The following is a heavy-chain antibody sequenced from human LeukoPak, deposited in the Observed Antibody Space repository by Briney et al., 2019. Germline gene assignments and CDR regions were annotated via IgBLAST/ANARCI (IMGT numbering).Heavy chain of an antibody. D-gene: IGHD5-18*01. CDR1: GFTFSTFG. Sequence: PGGSLRLSCEVSGFTFSTFGMNWLRQAPGKGLEWVSSFRGDGGSTYYAESVKGRFTISRDNSKNTVYLQMNNLRAEDTAVYYCARDIEEYSSSYYFDYWGQGTLVTVSS. CDR2: FRGDGGST. J-gene: IGHJ4*02. CDR3: ARDIEEYSSSYYFDY. V-gene: IGHV3-23*01.